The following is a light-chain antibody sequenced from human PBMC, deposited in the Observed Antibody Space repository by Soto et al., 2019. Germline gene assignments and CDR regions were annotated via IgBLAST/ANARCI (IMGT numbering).Light chain of an antibody. Sequence: DFVMTQSPLSLPVTPGESASFSCRSSQSLLYSNGNNYLDWYLQKPGQSPQLMIYLGSYRASGVPDRVSGSGSVTHFTLTISRVEAEDVGVYYGMQSLHTQHTFGQGTKLEIK. V-gene: IGKV2-28*01. J-gene: IGKJ2*01. CDR2: LGS. CDR1: QSLLYSNGNNY. CDR3: MQSLHTQHT.